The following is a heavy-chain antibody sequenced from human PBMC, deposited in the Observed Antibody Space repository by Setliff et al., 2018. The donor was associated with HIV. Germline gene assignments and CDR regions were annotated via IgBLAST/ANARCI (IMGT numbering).Heavy chain of an antibody. CDR1: GGSISSGTYY. CDR3: ARAAYSGTYLWEPATDL. D-gene: IGHD1-26*01. J-gene: IGHJ2*01. CDR2: IYTDGST. Sequence: SETLSLTCTVSGGSISSGTYYWSWIRQPAGKGLEWIGHIYTDGSTNFNPSLRSRVTISVDTSKNQLSLNLSSVTAADTAVYYCARAAYSGTYLWEPATDLWGRGTLVTVSS. V-gene: IGHV4-61*09.